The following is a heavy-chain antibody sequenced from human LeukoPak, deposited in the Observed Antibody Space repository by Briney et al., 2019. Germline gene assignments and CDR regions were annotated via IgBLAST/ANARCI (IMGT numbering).Heavy chain of an antibody. D-gene: IGHD3-22*01. Sequence: SETLSLTCTVSGGSISSYYWSWIRQPPGKGLERIGYIYYSGSTNYNPSLKSRVTISVDTSKNQFSLKLSSVTAADTAVYYCARGTYYYDSSGYYVFDYWGQGTLVTVSS. V-gene: IGHV4-59*01. CDR3: ARGTYYYDSSGYYVFDY. CDR1: GGSISSYY. J-gene: IGHJ4*02. CDR2: IYYSGST.